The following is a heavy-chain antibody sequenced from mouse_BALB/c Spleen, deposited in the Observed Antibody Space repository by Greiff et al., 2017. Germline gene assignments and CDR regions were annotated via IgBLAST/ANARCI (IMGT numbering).Heavy chain of an antibody. J-gene: IGHJ4*01. CDR3: ARTPLYYADSNYHAMDY. CDR1: GFTFSSFG. Sequence: DVTLVESGGGLVQPGGSRKLSCAASGFTFSSFGMHWVRQAPEKGLEWVAYISSGSSTIYYADTVKGRFTIARDNPKNTLFLQITSIRAEDTAMYYCARTPLYYADSNYHAMDYWGQGTTVTVSS. V-gene: IGHV5-17*02. CDR2: ISSGSSTI. D-gene: IGHD1-1*01.